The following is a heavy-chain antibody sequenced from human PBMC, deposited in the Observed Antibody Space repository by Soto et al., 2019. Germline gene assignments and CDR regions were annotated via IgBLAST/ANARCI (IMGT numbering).Heavy chain of an antibody. J-gene: IGHJ6*02. Sequence: GGSLRLSCAASGFTFSSYGMHWVRQAPGKGLEWVAVISYDGSNKYYADSVKGRFTISRDNSKNTLYLQMNSLRAEDTAVYYCAVNYDFWSGYDACCMDVWGQATMVTVSS. CDR3: AVNYDFWSGYDACCMDV. D-gene: IGHD3-3*01. CDR2: ISYDGSNK. V-gene: IGHV3-30*03. CDR1: GFTFSSYG.